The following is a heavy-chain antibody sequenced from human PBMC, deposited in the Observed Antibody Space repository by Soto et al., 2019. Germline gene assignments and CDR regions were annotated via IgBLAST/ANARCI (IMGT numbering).Heavy chain of an antibody. J-gene: IGHJ5*02. Sequence: QLQLQESGPGLVKPSETLSLTCTVSGGSITSSSYYWGWIRQPPGKGLEWIGSIFYSGSTYYNPSLKSRVTISVDTSKTQFSLKLSPVAAADTAVYYCARAYDFWSGYHGPNNWFDPWGQGTLVTVSS. CDR2: IFYSGST. D-gene: IGHD3-3*01. V-gene: IGHV4-39*01. CDR1: GGSITSSSYY. CDR3: ARAYDFWSGYHGPNNWFDP.